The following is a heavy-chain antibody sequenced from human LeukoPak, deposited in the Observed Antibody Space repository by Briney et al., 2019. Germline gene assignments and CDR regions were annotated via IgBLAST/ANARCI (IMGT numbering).Heavy chain of an antibody. D-gene: IGHD6-13*01. Sequence: PSGTLSLTCTVSRGSISSYYWTWIRQPPGKGLEWIGYIYYSGSTNYNPSLKSRVTMSVDMSKDQFSLKLSSVTAADTAVYYCARGVRSRWYGNAFDIWGQGTMVTVSS. CDR1: RGSISSYY. CDR3: ARGVRSRWYGNAFDI. CDR2: IYYSGST. V-gene: IGHV4-59*01. J-gene: IGHJ3*02.